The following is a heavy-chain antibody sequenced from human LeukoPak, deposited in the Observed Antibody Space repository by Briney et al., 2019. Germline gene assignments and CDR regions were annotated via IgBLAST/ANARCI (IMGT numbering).Heavy chain of an antibody. CDR2: ISGSGGST. V-gene: IGHV3-23*01. CDR1: GFTFTSYA. CDR3: VGRTESLLGFHPAIDY. Sequence: GGSLRLSCAASGFTFTSYAMSWVRQAPGKGREWVSAISGSGGSTYYADSVKGRFTISRDNSKNTLYLQMNSLRAEDTAVYYCVGRTESLLGFHPAIDYWGQGTLVTVSS. D-gene: IGHD3-22*01. J-gene: IGHJ4*02.